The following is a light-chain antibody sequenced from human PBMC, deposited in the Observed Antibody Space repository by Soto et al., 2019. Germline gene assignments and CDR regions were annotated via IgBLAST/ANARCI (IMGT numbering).Light chain of an antibody. CDR3: ASYTTSSTYV. Sequence: AVLSEPGSVSGSTAEAVAISCNRTSSDVGAFNYVSWYQQHPGKAPKFMIFDVSSRPSGVSDRFSGSKSGNTASLTISGLQTEDEADYYCASYTTSSTYVFGTGTKVTVL. CDR2: DVS. J-gene: IGLJ1*01. V-gene: IGLV2-14*03. CDR1: SSDVGAFNY.